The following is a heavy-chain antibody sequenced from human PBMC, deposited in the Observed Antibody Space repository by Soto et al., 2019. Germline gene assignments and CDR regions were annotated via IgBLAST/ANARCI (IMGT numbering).Heavy chain of an antibody. V-gene: IGHV4-30-2*01. Sequence: QLQLQESGSGLVRPSQTLSLTCAVSGGSISSGGYSWNWIRQPPGKGLEWIGYIYHSGSTLYNPSLKSRVTISVDKSKNQFSLKMTSVTAADTPVYYCARHQLEGNWLDPWGQGTLVTVSS. CDR3: ARHQLEGNWLDP. D-gene: IGHD1-1*01. CDR1: GGSISSGGYS. CDR2: IYHSGST. J-gene: IGHJ5*02.